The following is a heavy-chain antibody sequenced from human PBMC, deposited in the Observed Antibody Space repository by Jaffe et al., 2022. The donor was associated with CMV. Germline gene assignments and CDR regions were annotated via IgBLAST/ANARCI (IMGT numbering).Heavy chain of an antibody. J-gene: IGHJ4*02. Sequence: QVQLQESGPGLVKPSETLSLTCTVSGGSISSYYWSWIRQPAGKGLEWIGRIYTSGSTNYNPSLKSRVTMSVDTSKNQFSLKLSSVTAADTAVYYCAREGYYGSGRYYTVDYWGQGTLVTVSS. CDR3: AREGYYGSGRYYTVDY. CDR2: IYTSGST. CDR1: GGSISSYY. D-gene: IGHD3-10*01. V-gene: IGHV4-4*07.